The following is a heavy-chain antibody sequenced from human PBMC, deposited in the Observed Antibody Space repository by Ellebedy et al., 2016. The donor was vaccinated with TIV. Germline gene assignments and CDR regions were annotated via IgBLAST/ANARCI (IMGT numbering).Heavy chain of an antibody. J-gene: IGHJ4*02. D-gene: IGHD1-26*01. V-gene: IGHV3-30*18. CDR1: GFTFRSYG. CDR2: ISYEGSNK. Sequence: GGSLRLSXAASGFTFRSYGMHWVRQAPGKGLEWVPVISYEGSNKYYADSVKGRFTISRDNSKSTLYLQMNRLRDEDTAVYYCAKGGGSFLDWGHYWGQGTLVTVSS. CDR3: AKGGGSFLDWGHY.